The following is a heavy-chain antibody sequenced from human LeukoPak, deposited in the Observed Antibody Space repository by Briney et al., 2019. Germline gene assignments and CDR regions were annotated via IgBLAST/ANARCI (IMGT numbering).Heavy chain of an antibody. V-gene: IGHV3-33*01. CDR3: AREDYGDYFTY. J-gene: IGHJ4*02. Sequence: GGSLRLSCAASGFTFSSYGMHWVRQAPGKGLEWGAVIWYDGSNKYYADSVKGRFTISIDNSKNTLYLQMNSLRAEDAAVYYCAREDYGDYFTYWGQGTLVTVSS. CDR1: GFTFSSYG. D-gene: IGHD4-17*01. CDR2: IWYDGSNK.